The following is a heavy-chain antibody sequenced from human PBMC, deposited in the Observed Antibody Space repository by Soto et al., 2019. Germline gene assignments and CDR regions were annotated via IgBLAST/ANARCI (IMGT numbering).Heavy chain of an antibody. CDR1: GGTFSSYA. J-gene: IGHJ6*02. CDR2: IIPIFGTA. CDR3: ARDLLGVVPAANYYYGMDV. V-gene: IGHV1-69*13. D-gene: IGHD2-2*01. Sequence: SVKVSCKASGGTFSSYAISWVRQAPGQGLEWMGGIIPIFGTANYAQKFQGRVTITADESTSTAYLELSSLRSEDTAVYYCARDLLGVVPAANYYYGMDVWGQGTTVTVSS.